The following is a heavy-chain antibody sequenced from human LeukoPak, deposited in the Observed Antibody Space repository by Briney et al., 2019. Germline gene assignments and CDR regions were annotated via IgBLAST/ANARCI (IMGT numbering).Heavy chain of an antibody. J-gene: IGHJ6*03. D-gene: IGHD2-2*02. Sequence: SETLSLTCTVSGGSISSGDYYWSWIRQPPGKGLEWIGYIYYSGSTYYNPSLKSRVTISVDTSKNRFSLKLSSVTAADTAVYYCARVSGYCSSTSCYTNYYYYYMDVWGKGTTVTVSS. CDR2: IYYSGST. CDR1: GGSISSGDYY. V-gene: IGHV4-30-4*08. CDR3: ARVSGYCSSTSCYTNYYYYYMDV.